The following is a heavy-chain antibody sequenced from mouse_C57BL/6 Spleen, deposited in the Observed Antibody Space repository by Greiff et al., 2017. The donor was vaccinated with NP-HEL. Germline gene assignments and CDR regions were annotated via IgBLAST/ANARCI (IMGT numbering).Heavy chain of an antibody. J-gene: IGHJ1*03. D-gene: IGHD1-1*01. V-gene: IGHV1-15*01. Sequence: QVQLKESGAELVRPGASVTLSCKASGYTFTDYEMHWVKQTPVHGLEWIGAIDPETGGTAYNQKFKGKAILTADNASSTAYMELRSLTSEDSAVYYCTGYYGSSPWYFDVWGTGTTVTVSS. CDR2: IDPETGGT. CDR1: GYTFTDYE. CDR3: TGYYGSSPWYFDV.